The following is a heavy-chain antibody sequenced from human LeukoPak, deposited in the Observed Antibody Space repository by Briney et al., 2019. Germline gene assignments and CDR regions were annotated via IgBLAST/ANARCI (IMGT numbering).Heavy chain of an antibody. CDR3: ARERNVYYMDV. V-gene: IGHV3-48*01. CDR2: LRNSGSAT. J-gene: IGHJ6*03. Sequence: GGSLRLSSAASGFTFTTYNMSSVPEAPGEGLKWVSFLRNSGSATYYADSVKGRFTLSRDNAMNSLYLQMNTLRAEDTAVYYCARERNVYYMDVWGKGTRVTVSS. CDR1: GFTFTTYN.